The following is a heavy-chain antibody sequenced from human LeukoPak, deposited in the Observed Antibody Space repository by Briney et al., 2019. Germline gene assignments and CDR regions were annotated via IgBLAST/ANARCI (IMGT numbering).Heavy chain of an antibody. CDR2: INHSGST. CDR1: GGSFSGYY. J-gene: IGHJ4*02. V-gene: IGHV4-34*01. CDR3: ARGGDYSPVHFDY. Sequence: SETLSLTCAVYGGSFSGYYWSWIRQPPGKGLEWIGEINHSGSTNYNPSLKSRVTISVDTSKNQFSLKLSSVTAADTAVYYCARGGDYSPVHFDYWGQGTLVTVSS. D-gene: IGHD4-17*01.